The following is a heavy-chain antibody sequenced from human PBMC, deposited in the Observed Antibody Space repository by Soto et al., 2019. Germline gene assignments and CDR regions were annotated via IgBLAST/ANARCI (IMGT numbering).Heavy chain of an antibody. CDR1: GFTLSPYG. CDR2: ITGTGGNT. CDR3: ARIRGYYYGLDL. Sequence: EEELLESGGGLVQPGGSLRLSCAASGFTLSPYGMTWVRQAPGKGLEWVSAITGTGGNTYYVDSMKGRFTVSRDNSKNMLYLQVNSLRAEDTAVYYCARIRGYYYGLDLWGQGTTVTVSS. J-gene: IGHJ6*02. V-gene: IGHV3-23*01.